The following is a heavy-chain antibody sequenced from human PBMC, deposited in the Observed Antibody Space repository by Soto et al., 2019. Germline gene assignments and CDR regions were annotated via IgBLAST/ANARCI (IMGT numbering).Heavy chain of an antibody. CDR3: ARHHGGVLSHFHS. CDR1: GFTFSSYA. Sequence: EVQLLESGGNVVQPGGSLRLSCAASGFTFSSYALTWVRQAPGKGLQWISGISGSGGSTYYADSVKGRFTISRDNSMHTLYLQMDSLSADGTAIYYCARHHGGVLSHFHSWGQGTLVTVSS. D-gene: IGHD3-10*01. J-gene: IGHJ4*02. CDR2: ISGSGGST. V-gene: IGHV3-23*01.